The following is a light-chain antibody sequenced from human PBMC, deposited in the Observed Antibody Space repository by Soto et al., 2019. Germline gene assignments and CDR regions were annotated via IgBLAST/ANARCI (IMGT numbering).Light chain of an antibody. CDR3: SSYTSRSTLGV. J-gene: IGLJ2*01. CDR2: DVS. CDR1: NSDIGGYNY. Sequence: QAVVTQPASVSGSPGQSITISCTGTNSDIGGYNYVSWYQQHPGKAPKLMIYDVSNRPSGVSYRFAGSKSGNTASLTISGRQAEDEADYYCSSYTSRSTLGVFGGGTKLTVL. V-gene: IGLV2-14*03.